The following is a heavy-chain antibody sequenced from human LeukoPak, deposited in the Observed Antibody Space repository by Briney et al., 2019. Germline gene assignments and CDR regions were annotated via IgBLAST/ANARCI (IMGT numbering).Heavy chain of an antibody. CDR2: IIPIFGTA. CDR1: GGTFSSYA. CDR3: ASRAYCGGDCYWRGAFDI. V-gene: IGHV1-69*05. D-gene: IGHD2-21*02. Sequence: SVKVSCKAPGGTFSSYAISWVRQAPGQGLEWMGRIIPIFGTANYAQKFQGRVTITTDESTSTAYMELSSLRSEDTAVYYCASRAYCGGDCYWRGAFDIWGQGTMVTVSS. J-gene: IGHJ3*02.